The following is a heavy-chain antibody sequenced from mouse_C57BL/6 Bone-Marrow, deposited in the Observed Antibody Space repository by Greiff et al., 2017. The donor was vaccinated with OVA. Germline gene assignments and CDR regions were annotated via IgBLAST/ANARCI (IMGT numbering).Heavy chain of an antibody. Sequence: EVQLQQSGPELVKPGASVKISCKASGYTFTDYYMNWVKQSHGKSLEWIGDINPNNGGTSYNQKFKGKATLTVDKSSSTAYMELRSLTSEDSAVYYCARGTVVDWGQGTLVTVSA. CDR3: ARGTVVD. V-gene: IGHV1-26*01. J-gene: IGHJ3*01. D-gene: IGHD1-1*01. CDR1: GYTFTDYY. CDR2: INPNNGGT.